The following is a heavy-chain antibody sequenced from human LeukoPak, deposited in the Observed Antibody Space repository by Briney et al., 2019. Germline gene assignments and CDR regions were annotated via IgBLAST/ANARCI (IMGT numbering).Heavy chain of an antibody. V-gene: IGHV3-23*01. D-gene: IGHD1-26*01. CDR3: AKEALVGASNWFDP. CDR1: GFTFSSYG. Sequence: TGGSLRLSCAASGFTFSSYGMSWVRQAPGKGLEWVSAISGSGGSTYYADSVKGRFTISRDNSENTLYLQMNSLRAEDTAVYYCAKEALVGASNWFDPWGQGTLVTVSP. J-gene: IGHJ5*02. CDR2: ISGSGGST.